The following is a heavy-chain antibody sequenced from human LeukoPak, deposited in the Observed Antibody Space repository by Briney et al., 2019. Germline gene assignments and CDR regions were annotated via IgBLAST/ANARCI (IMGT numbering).Heavy chain of an antibody. Sequence: SVKVSCKPSGGTINDYAVYWVRQAPGQGLEWMGGIIPIFGTANYAQKFQGRVTITTDESTSTAYMELSSLRSEDTAVYYCARGDSSGYSSFDYWGQGTLVTVSS. CDR1: GGTINDYA. V-gene: IGHV1-69*05. CDR3: ARGDSSGYSSFDY. D-gene: IGHD3-22*01. J-gene: IGHJ4*02. CDR2: IIPIFGTA.